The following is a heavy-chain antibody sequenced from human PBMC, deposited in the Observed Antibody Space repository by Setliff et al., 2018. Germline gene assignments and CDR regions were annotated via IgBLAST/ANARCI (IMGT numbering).Heavy chain of an antibody. CDR2: IHAGSSNT. V-gene: IGHV1-3*01. D-gene: IGHD2-15*01. J-gene: IGHJ4*02. CDR3: ARMSTGGPHYDY. Sequence: ASVKVSCKASGYTFSSNAFHWVRQAPGQRLEWLGWIHAGSSNTIYSQKLQGRLTITRDTSATTAYMELNSLTSEDTAVYYCARMSTGGPHYDYWGQGTLVTVSS. CDR1: GYTFSSNA.